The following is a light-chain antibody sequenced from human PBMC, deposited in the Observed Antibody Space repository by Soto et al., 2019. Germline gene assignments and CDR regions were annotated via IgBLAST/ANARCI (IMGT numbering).Light chain of an antibody. CDR2: EGS. Sequence: QSALTQPASVSGSPGQSITISCTGTSSDVGSYNLVSWYQQHPGKAPKLMIYEGSKGPSGVSNRFSGSKSGNTASLTISGLQAEDEADYYCCSYAGSSTDWVFGGGTKVTVL. CDR3: CSYAGSSTDWV. V-gene: IGLV2-23*01. J-gene: IGLJ3*02. CDR1: SSDVGSYNL.